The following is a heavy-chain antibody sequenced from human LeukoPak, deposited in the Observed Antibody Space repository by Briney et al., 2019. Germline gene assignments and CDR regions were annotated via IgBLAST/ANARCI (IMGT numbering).Heavy chain of an antibody. D-gene: IGHD4-17*01. CDR3: AKSGGVTTTLGY. CDR1: GFTFSSYE. V-gene: IGHV3-48*03. Sequence: PGGSLRLSCAASGFTFSSYEMNWVRQAPGKGLEWVSYISGSGSTIYYADSVKGRFTISRDNAKNSLYLQMNSLRAEDTAVYYCAKSGGVTTTLGYWGQGTLVTVSS. CDR2: ISGSGSTI. J-gene: IGHJ4*02.